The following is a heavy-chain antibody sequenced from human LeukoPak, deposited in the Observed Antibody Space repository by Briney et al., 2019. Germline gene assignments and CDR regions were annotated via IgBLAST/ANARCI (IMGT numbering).Heavy chain of an antibody. CDR3: ARDLGEVAYCSGGTCPFDY. Sequence: GRSLRLSCAASGFTFTGYAMHWVRQAPGEGLEWVAVISYDGSNKYYADSVKGRFTVSRDNSKNTLYLQMDSLRAEDTAVHYCARDLGEVAYCSGGTCPFDYWGQGTLVTVSS. D-gene: IGHD2-15*01. J-gene: IGHJ4*02. CDR1: GFTFTGYA. CDR2: ISYDGSNK. V-gene: IGHV3-30-3*01.